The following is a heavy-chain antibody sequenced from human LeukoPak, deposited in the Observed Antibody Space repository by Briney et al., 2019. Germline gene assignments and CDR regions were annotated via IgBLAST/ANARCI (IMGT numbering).Heavy chain of an antibody. CDR3: AREVAPYDSSGYYLRKGAFDI. D-gene: IGHD3-22*01. V-gene: IGHV4-59*01. CDR1: GGSISSYY. Sequence: PSETLSLTCTVPGGSISSYYWSWIRQPPGKGLEWIGYIYYSGSTNYNPSLNSRVTISVDTSKNQFSLKLSSVTAADTAVYYCAREVAPYDSSGYYLRKGAFDIWGQGTMVTVSS. CDR2: IYYSGST. J-gene: IGHJ3*02.